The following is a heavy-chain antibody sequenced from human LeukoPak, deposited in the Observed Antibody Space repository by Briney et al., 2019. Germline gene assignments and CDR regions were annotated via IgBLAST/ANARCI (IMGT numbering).Heavy chain of an antibody. Sequence: GESLKISCKTSGYSFTSYWIGWVRQMPGKGLEWMGRIDPSDSYTNYSPSFQGHVTISTDNSISTAYLQWSSLKASDTAMYYCARLSRPTVVADFDYWGQGTLVTVSS. CDR2: IDPSDSYT. CDR1: GYSFTSYW. V-gene: IGHV5-10-1*01. D-gene: IGHD4-23*01. CDR3: ARLSRPTVVADFDY. J-gene: IGHJ4*02.